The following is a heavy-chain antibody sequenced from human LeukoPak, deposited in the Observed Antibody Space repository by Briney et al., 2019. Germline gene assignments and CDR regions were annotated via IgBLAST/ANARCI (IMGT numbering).Heavy chain of an antibody. CDR1: GFSLSTRGVG. CDR2: IYWDDDK. CDR3: AHSESTKHIVVVTAIRGDWFDP. Sequence: SGPTLVNPTQTLTLTCTFSGFSLSTRGVGVGRIRQPPGKALEWLALIYWDDDKRYSPSLKSRLTITKDTSKNQVVLTMTNMDPVDTATYYCAHSESTKHIVVVTAIRGDWFDPWGQGTLVTVSS. D-gene: IGHD2-21*02. J-gene: IGHJ5*02. V-gene: IGHV2-5*02.